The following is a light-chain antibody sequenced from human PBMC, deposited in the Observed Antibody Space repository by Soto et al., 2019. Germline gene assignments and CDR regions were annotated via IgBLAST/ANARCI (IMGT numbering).Light chain of an antibody. CDR2: EGS. CDR1: SSDVGSYNL. V-gene: IGLV2-23*01. CDR3: CSYAGSSTPVV. J-gene: IGLJ2*01. Sequence: QSALTQPASVSGSPGQSITISCTGTSSDVGSYNLVSWYQQHPGKAPKLMIYEGSKRSSGVSNRFSGSKSGNTASLTISGLQAEDEVDYYCCSYAGSSTPVVFGGGTKLTVL.